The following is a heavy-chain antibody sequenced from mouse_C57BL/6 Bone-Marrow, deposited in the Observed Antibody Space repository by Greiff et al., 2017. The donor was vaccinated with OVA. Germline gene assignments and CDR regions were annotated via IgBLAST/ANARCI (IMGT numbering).Heavy chain of an antibody. V-gene: IGHV5-12-2*01. D-gene: IGHD4-1*01. CDR1: GFTFSSYT. Sequence: EVMLVESGGGLVKPGGSLKLSCAASGFTFSSYTMSWVRQTPEKRLEWVAYISNGGGSTYYPDTVKGRFTISRDNAKNTLYLQMSRLKSEDTAMYYCARQGTGFYAMDYWGQGTSVTVSS. J-gene: IGHJ4*01. CDR3: ARQGTGFYAMDY. CDR2: ISNGGGST.